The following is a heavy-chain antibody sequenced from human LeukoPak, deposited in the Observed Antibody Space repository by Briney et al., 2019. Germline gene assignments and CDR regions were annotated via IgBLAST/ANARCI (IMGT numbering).Heavy chain of an antibody. CDR3: ARHGGVAAFDY. CDR1: GGSINNYY. D-gene: IGHD6-19*01. CDR2: KSGAGRD. Sequence: SETLSLTCTVSGGSINNYYWSWLREPPGKGLEWVGYKSGAGRDLYNPSLKSRVTISVDASENQFSLSLRSVTAADTAMYYCARHGGVAAFDYWGQGTLVTVSS. J-gene: IGHJ4*02. V-gene: IGHV4-59*01.